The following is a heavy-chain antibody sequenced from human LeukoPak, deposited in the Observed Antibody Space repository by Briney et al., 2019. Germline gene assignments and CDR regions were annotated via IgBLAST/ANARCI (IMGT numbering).Heavy chain of an antibody. CDR3: ARDGQAGDY. V-gene: IGHV1-2*06. CDR2: INPNSGGT. J-gene: IGHJ4*02. CDR1: GGTFSSYA. Sequence: ASVKVSCKASGGTFSSYAISWVRQAPGQGLEWMGRINPNSGGTNYAQKFQGRVTMTRDTSINTAYMELSRLRSDDTAVYYCARDGQAGDYWGQGTLVTVSS.